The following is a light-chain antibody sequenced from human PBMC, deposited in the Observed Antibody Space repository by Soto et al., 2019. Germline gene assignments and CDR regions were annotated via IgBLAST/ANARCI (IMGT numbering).Light chain of an antibody. J-gene: IGLJ2*01. CDR2: ENS. CDR1: SSNIANNY. CDR3: GTWDSSLSAGL. Sequence: QSVLTQPPSVSAAPGQTVTISCSGSSSNIANNYVSWYQQLPGTAPKVLIYENSKRPSGIPDRFSGSKSGTSATLGITGLQTGDEADYYCGTWDSSLSAGLFGGGTKLTVL. V-gene: IGLV1-51*02.